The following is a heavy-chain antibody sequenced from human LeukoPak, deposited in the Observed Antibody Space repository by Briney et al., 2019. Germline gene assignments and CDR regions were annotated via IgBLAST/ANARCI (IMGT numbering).Heavy chain of an antibody. CDR2: IYHSGST. J-gene: IGHJ4*02. V-gene: IGHV4-30-2*01. CDR1: GGSISSGGYY. D-gene: IGHD2-2*01. CDR3: ARDGGIGSSPFDY. Sequence: SETLSLTCTVSGGSISSGGYYWSWIRQPPGKGLEWIGYIYHSGSTYYNPSLKSRVTISVDRSKNQFPLKLSSVTAADTAVYYCARDGGIGSSPFDYWGQGTLVTVSS.